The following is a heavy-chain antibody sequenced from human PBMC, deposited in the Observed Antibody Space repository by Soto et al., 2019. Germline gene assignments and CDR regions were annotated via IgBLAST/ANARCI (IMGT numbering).Heavy chain of an antibody. CDR2: IIPIFGTA. Sequence: SVKVSCKASGGTFSSYAISWVRQAPGQGLEWMGGIIPIFGTANYAQKFQGRVTITADESTSTAYMELSSLRSEDTAVYYCAKSRLRDYYDSSGYYDLFDYWGQGTLVTVSS. CDR3: AKSRLRDYYDSSGYYDLFDY. D-gene: IGHD3-22*01. V-gene: IGHV1-69*13. J-gene: IGHJ4*02. CDR1: GGTFSSYA.